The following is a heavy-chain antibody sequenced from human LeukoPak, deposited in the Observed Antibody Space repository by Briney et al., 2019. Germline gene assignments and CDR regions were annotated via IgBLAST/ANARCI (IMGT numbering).Heavy chain of an antibody. V-gene: IGHV3-30*02. Sequence: GGSLRLSCAASGFTFSSYGMHWVRQAPGKGLQWVAFIRYDGNNKYYADSVKGRFTISRDNSKNTLYLQMNSLRGEDTAVYYCAKDFKGKDQVLYYYYHIDVWGKGTTVTVSS. CDR1: GFTFSSYG. CDR3: AKDFKGKDQVLYYYYHIDV. D-gene: IGHD2-8*01. J-gene: IGHJ6*03. CDR2: IRYDGNNK.